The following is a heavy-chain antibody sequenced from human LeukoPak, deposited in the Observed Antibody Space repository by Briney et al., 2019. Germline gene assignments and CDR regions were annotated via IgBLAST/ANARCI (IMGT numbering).Heavy chain of an antibody. J-gene: IGHJ6*04. CDR3: AELGITMIGGV. D-gene: IGHD3-10*02. CDR2: ISPGSGTI. CDR1: GFTFSDYE. V-gene: IGHV3-48*02. Sequence: GGSLRLSCAASGFTFSDYEMNWVRQAPGKGLEWVSYISPGSGTIYYADSVKGQLIISRDDAKNSLYLQMNSLRDEDTAVYYCAELGITMIGGVWGKGTTVTISS.